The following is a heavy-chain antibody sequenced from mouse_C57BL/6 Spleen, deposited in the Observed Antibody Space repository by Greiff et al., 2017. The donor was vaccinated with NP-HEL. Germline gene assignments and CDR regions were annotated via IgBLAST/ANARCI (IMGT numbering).Heavy chain of an antibody. CDR1: GFNINDYY. Sequence: VQLKESGAELVKPGASVKLSCTASGFNINDYYMHWVKQRTEQGLEWIGRIDPEDGETKYAQKFKGKATITADTSSNTAYLQLSSLTSEDTAVYYCARRDGSPFAYWGPGTLVTVSA. D-gene: IGHD2-3*01. CDR3: ARRDGSPFAY. V-gene: IGHV14-2*01. CDR2: IDPEDGET. J-gene: IGHJ3*01.